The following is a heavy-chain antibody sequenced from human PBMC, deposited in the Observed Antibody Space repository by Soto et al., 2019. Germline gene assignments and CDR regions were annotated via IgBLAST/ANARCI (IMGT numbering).Heavy chain of an antibody. J-gene: IGHJ5*02. V-gene: IGHV4-59*08. CDR2: IYYSGGT. D-gene: IGHD6-19*01. Sequence: PSETLSLTCTVSGGSISSYYGSWIRQPPGKGLEWIGYIYYSGGTNYNPSLKSRVTISVDTSKNQFSLKLRSVTAADTAVYYCVRSPSRIAVAGTRPARYWFDPWGQGTLVTVSS. CDR1: GGSISSYY. CDR3: VRSPSRIAVAGTRPARYWFDP.